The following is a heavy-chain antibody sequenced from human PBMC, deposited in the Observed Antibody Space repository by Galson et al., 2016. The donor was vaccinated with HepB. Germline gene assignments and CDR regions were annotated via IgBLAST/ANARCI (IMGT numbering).Heavy chain of an antibody. CDR1: GFDFSTYA. D-gene: IGHD4-11*01. CDR3: STSNYKSDRAGFDY. J-gene: IGHJ4*02. Sequence: SLRLSCAASGFDFSTYAMHWVRQTPGTGLERVTVISYEGTKKYYADSVKGRFTISRDNSKNTVYLQMNSLRTVDTAVYDCSTSNYKSDRAGFDYWGRGTLVTVSS. V-gene: IGHV3-30*03. CDR2: ISYEGTKK.